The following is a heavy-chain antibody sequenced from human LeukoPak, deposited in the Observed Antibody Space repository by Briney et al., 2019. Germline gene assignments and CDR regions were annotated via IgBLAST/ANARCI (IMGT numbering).Heavy chain of an antibody. D-gene: IGHD5-24*01. V-gene: IGHV1-69*04. CDR3: ARALRMATIPGVDLNHFDY. J-gene: IGHJ4*02. Sequence: AAPVKVSCKASGGTFSSYAISWVRQAPGQGLEWMGRIIPILGIANYAQKFQGRVTMTRDTSTSTVSMDLSSLTSKDTAVYYCARALRMATIPGVDLNHFDYWGQGTLVTVSS. CDR1: GGTFSSYA. CDR2: IIPILGIA.